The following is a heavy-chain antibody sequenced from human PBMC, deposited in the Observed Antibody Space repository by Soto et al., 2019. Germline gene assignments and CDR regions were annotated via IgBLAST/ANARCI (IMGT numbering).Heavy chain of an antibody. D-gene: IGHD3-10*01. J-gene: IGHJ6*02. CDR3: ARSGGLYYYGSGSYDNYYYYGMDV. CDR2: ISAYNGNT. V-gene: IGHV1-18*01. Sequence: ASVKVSCKASGGTFSSYAISWVRQAPGQGLEWMGWISAYNGNTNYAQKLQGRVTMTTDTSTSTAYMELRSLRSDDTAVYYCARSGGLYYYGSGSYDNYYYYGMDVWGQGTTVTVSS. CDR1: GGTFSSYA.